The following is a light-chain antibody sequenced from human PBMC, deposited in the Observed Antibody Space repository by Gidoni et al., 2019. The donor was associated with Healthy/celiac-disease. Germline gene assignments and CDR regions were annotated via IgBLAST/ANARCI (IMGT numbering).Light chain of an antibody. CDR1: TLGDKY. CDR2: QDS. CDR3: QAWNSSAAV. Sequence: SYELTQPPSVSVSPGQTASITCSGDTLGDKYACWHQLKPGQSPVLVNYQDSKRRSGIPERFSGSNTGNTATLTVSGTQAMDEADYYCQAWNSSAAVFGGGTKLTVL. V-gene: IGLV3-1*01. J-gene: IGLJ2*01.